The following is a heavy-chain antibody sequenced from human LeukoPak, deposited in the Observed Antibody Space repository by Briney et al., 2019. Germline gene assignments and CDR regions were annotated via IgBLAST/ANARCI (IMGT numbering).Heavy chain of an antibody. D-gene: IGHD6-13*01. J-gene: IGHJ4*02. CDR1: GFTFSSYA. CDR3: AKLDGSSWLYYFDY. Sequence: PGGSLRLSCAASGFTFSSYAMSWVRQAPGKGLEWVSIISGSGDSTCYADSVKGRFTISRDNSKNTLYLQMNSLRAEDTAVYYCAKLDGSSWLYYFDYWGQGTLVTVSS. CDR2: ISGSGDST. V-gene: IGHV3-23*01.